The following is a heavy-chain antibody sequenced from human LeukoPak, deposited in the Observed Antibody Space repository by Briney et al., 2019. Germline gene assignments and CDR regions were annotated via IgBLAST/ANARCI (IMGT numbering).Heavy chain of an antibody. J-gene: IGHJ4*02. CDR3: ASCSGGSIDY. V-gene: IGHV4-59*01. D-gene: IGHD2-15*01. Sequence: SETLSLTCTVSGGSISSYYWSWIRQPPGKGPEWIGYIYYSGSTNYNPSLKSRVTISVDTSKNQFSLKLSSVTAADTAVYYCASCSGGSIDYWGQGTLVTVSS. CDR2: IYYSGST. CDR1: GGSISSYY.